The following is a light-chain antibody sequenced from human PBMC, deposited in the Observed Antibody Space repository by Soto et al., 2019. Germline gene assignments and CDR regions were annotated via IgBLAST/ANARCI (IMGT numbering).Light chain of an antibody. Sequence: QSVLTQPAFVSGSPGRSVTISCTGTSTDVGGFNYVSWYQHLPGRAPKLIIYDVTNRPSGISYRFSASKSGRTASLTISGLQAEDEADYDCSSYSSSTTHVGFGGGTKLTVL. J-gene: IGLJ2*01. CDR1: STDVGGFNY. V-gene: IGLV2-14*03. CDR2: DVT. CDR3: SSYSSSTTHVG.